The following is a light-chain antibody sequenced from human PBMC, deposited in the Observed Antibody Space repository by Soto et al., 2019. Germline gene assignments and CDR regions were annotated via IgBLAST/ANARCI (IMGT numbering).Light chain of an antibody. V-gene: IGLV2-14*01. J-gene: IGLJ1*01. CDR3: SSYTSSSTLVV. CDR1: SSDVGDYNY. CDR2: DVS. Sequence: QSALIQPASVSGSPGQSITISCTGTSSDVGDYNYVSWYQQHPGKAPKLMIYDVSNRPSGVSNRFSGSKSGNTASLTISGLQAEDEADYCSSYTSSSTLVVFGTGTKLTVL.